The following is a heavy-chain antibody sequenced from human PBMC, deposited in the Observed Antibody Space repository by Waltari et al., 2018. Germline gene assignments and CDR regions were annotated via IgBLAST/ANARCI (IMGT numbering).Heavy chain of an antibody. J-gene: IGHJ3*02. CDR1: GFTFSSYS. CDR2: ISRSSSTI. Sequence: EVQLVESGGGLVQPGGSLRLSCAASGFTFSSYSMNWVRQAPGKGLEWVSYISRSSSTIYYADSVKCRFTISRDNAKNSLYLQMNSLRAEDTAVYYCARESLRDAFDIWGQGTMVTVSS. CDR3: ARESLRDAFDI. D-gene: IGHD4-17*01. V-gene: IGHV3-48*01.